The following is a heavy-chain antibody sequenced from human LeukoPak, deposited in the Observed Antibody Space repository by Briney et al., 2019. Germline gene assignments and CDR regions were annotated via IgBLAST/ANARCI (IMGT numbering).Heavy chain of an antibody. CDR3: AGVWGNAAAWGEIEY. CDR1: GFTFSSYS. V-gene: IGHV3-48*02. Sequence: PGGSLRLSCAASGFTFSSYSMNWVRQAPGKGLEWVSYISSSSSTIYYADSVKGRFTISRDNAKNSLYLQMNSLRDEDTAVYYCAGVWGNAAAWGEIEYWGQGTLVTVSS. CDR2: ISSSSSTI. D-gene: IGHD6-13*01. J-gene: IGHJ4*02.